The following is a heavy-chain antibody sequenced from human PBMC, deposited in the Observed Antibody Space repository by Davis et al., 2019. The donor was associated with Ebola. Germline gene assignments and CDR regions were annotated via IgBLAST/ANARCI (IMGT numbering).Heavy chain of an antibody. CDR3: ARGRRTSDFWSGEFDY. D-gene: IGHD3-3*01. V-gene: IGHV3-23*01. CDR1: GFTFSSYG. J-gene: IGHJ4*02. Sequence: PGGSLRLSCAASGFTFSSYGMHWVRQAPGKGLEWVSAISGSGGSTYYADSVKGRFTISRDNSKNTLYLQMNSLRAEDTAVYYCARGRRTSDFWSGEFDYWGQGTLVTVSS. CDR2: ISGSGGST.